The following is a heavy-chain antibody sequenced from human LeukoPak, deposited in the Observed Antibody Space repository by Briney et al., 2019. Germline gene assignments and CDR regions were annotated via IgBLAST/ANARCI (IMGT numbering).Heavy chain of an antibody. V-gene: IGHV3-53*04. CDR2: IYSGGST. J-gene: IGHJ3*02. D-gene: IGHD2-8*01. CDR1: GFTVSSNY. CDR3: ASHLICTNGVCSLYNDAFDI. Sequence: PGESLKISCAASGFTVSSNYMSWVRQAARRGLEWVSVIYSGGSTYYADSVKGRFTISRHNSKNTLYLQMNSLRAEDTAVYYCASHLICTNGVCSLYNDAFDIWGQGTMVTVSS.